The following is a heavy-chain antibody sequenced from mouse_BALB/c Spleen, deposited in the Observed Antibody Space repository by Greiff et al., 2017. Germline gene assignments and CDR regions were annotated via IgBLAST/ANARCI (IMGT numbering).Heavy chain of an antibody. Sequence: EVKVVESGGGLVKPGGSLKLSCAASGFTFSSYAMSWVRQTPEKRLEWVATISSGGSYTYYPDSVKGRFTISRDNAKNTLYLQMSSLRSEDTAMYYCARQRKSTIGFAYWGQGTLVTVSA. CDR1: GFTFSSYA. CDR2: ISSGGSYT. D-gene: IGHD2-14*01. J-gene: IGHJ3*01. CDR3: ARQRKSTIGFAY. V-gene: IGHV5-9-3*01.